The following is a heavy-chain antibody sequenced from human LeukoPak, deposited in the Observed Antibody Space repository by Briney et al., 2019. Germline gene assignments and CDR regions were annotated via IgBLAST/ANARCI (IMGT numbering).Heavy chain of an antibody. J-gene: IGHJ4*02. V-gene: IGHV3-30*03. CDR3: CSATSMTTVTTDY. CDR2: ISYDGSNT. CDR1: EFTFGDYG. D-gene: IGHD4-11*01. Sequence: PGGSLRLSCAASEFTFGDYGMHWVRQTPAKGLEWLSVISYDGSNTYYADSVKGRFSISRDNFKNTVYLVLNDLRTEDSAIYYCCSATSMTTVTTDYWGQGTLVSVSS.